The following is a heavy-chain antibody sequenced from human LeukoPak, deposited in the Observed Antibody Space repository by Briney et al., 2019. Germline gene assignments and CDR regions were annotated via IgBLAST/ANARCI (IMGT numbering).Heavy chain of an antibody. CDR3: ARDLGSSWDY. D-gene: IGHD6-13*01. V-gene: IGHV3-7*03. CDR1: GFTFSSYW. CDR2: IIQDGSEK. J-gene: IGHJ4*02. Sequence: PGGSLRLSCAASGFTFSSYWMTWVRQAPGKGLEWVANIIQDGSEKYYVDSVKGRFTISRDKAKNSLYLQMNSLRAEDTALYYCARDLGSSWDYWGQGTLVTVSS.